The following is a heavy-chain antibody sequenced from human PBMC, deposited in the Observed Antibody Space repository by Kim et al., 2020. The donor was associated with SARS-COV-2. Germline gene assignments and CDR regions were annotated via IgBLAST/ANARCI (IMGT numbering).Heavy chain of an antibody. J-gene: IGHJ4*02. CDR1: GFTFNIYA. CDR3: AKESRGASTGNYFDS. CDR2: IAGGGQYT. Sequence: GGSLRLSCTASGFTFNIYAMSWVRQAPGKGLEWVSAIAGGGQYTYYAASVKGRFTISRDNSKNTLCLQMNSLRAEDTAVYYCAKESRGASTGNYFDSWGQGTLVTVSS. V-gene: IGHV3-23*01. D-gene: IGHD2-2*01.